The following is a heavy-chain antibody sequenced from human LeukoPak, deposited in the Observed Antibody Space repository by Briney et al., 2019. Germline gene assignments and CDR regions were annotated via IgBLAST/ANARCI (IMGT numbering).Heavy chain of an antibody. CDR3: AIEYTGSSYLDH. CDR1: GYTFTGYY. CDR2: INPNSGGT. J-gene: IGHJ4*02. Sequence: ASVKVSCKASGYTFTGYYMHWVRQAPGQGLEWMGWINPNSGGTNYAQKFQGRVTMTRDTSISTGYMDLSSLRSEGTAVYFCAIEYTGSSYLDHWGQGTLVTVSS. V-gene: IGHV1-2*02. D-gene: IGHD1-26*01.